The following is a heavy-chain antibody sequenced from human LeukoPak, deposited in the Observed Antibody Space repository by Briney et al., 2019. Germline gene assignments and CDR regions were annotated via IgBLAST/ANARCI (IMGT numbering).Heavy chain of an antibody. CDR2: ISAYNGNT. Sequence: ASVKVSCKASGYTFTSYAMHWVRQAPGQGLEWMGWISAYNGNTNYAQKLQGRVTMTTDTSTSTAYMDLRSLRSDDTAVYYCARDPHSYYYDSSGYKYYFNYWGQGTLVTVSS. V-gene: IGHV1-18*01. CDR1: GYTFTSYA. CDR3: ARDPHSYYYDSSGYKYYFNY. D-gene: IGHD3-22*01. J-gene: IGHJ4*02.